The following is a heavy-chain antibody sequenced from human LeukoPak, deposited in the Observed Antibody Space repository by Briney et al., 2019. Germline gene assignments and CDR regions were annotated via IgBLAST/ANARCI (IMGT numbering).Heavy chain of an antibody. J-gene: IGHJ5*02. CDR1: GFTFSSYS. CDR3: VRKEGDWFDP. Sequence: GGSLRLSCAASGFTFSSYSMSWVRQAPGKGLEWVSHISANGRTIYYADSVKGRFTLSRDNAKSSLYLQMSSLISEDTAVYYCVRKEGDWFDPWGQGTLVTVSS. CDR2: ISANGRTI. V-gene: IGHV3-48*04.